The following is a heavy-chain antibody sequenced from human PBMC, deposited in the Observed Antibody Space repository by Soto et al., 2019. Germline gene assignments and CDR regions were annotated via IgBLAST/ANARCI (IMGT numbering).Heavy chain of an antibody. CDR3: ARGGYYDFWSGYYANWFDP. V-gene: IGHV4-34*01. CDR2: INHSGST. J-gene: IGHJ5*02. Sequence: PSETLSLTCSVYGGSFSVYYWSWIRQPPGKGLEWIGEINHSGSTNYNPSLKSRVTISVDTSKNQFSLKLSSVTAADTAVYYCARGGYYDFWSGYYANWFDPWGQGTLVTVSS. D-gene: IGHD3-3*01. CDR1: GGSFSVYY.